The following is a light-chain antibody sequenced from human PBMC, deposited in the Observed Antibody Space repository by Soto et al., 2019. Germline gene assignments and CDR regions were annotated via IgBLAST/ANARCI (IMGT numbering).Light chain of an antibody. J-gene: IGLJ7*01. CDR1: ASSIGNNY. CDR3: ATWDDSLRGLI. CDR2: RNN. V-gene: IGLV1-47*01. Sequence: QSVLTQPPSASGTPGQRVTISCFGSASSIGNNYVDWYQQLPGAAPKPLIYRNNQRPAGVPDRVSGSKSGTSASLAISGLRSEDEADYYCATWDDSLRGLIFGGGTQLTVL.